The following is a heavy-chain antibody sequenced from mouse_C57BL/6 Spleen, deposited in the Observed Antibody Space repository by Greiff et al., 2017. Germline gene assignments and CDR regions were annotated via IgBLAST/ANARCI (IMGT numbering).Heavy chain of an antibody. CDR2: IWSGGST. CDR1: GFSLTSYG. CDR3: ARNERTYYGSSEWYFDV. V-gene: IGHV2-2*01. J-gene: IGHJ1*03. D-gene: IGHD1-1*01. Sequence: QVQLKESGPGLVQPSQSLSITCTVSGFSLTSYGVHWVRQSPGKGLEWLGVIWSGGSTDYNAAFISRLSISKDNSKSQVFFKMNSLRADDTAIYYCARNERTYYGSSEWYFDVWGTGTTVTVSS.